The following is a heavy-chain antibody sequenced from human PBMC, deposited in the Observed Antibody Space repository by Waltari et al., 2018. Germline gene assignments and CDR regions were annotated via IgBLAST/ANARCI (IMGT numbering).Heavy chain of an antibody. CDR3: ALSPSIAARPGYFDL. Sequence: QVQLPESGPGLVKPSETLSLTCAVSGYSLSSGHYWGWLRPPPGTGLEWVGSTYHSGSTYYNPSLKSRVTISVDTSKNQFSLKLSSVTAADTAVYYCALSPSIAARPGYFDLWGRGTLVTVSS. CDR1: GYSLSSGHY. V-gene: IGHV4-38-2*01. J-gene: IGHJ2*01. CDR2: TYHSGST. D-gene: IGHD6-6*01.